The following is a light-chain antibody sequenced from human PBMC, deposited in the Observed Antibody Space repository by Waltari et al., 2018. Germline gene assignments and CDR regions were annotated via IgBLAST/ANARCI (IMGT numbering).Light chain of an antibody. CDR3: QQYYSTPPYT. V-gene: IGKV4-1*01. Sequence: DIVMNQSPDSLAVSLGERATINCKSSQSVLYSSNNKNYLAWYQQKPGQPPKLLIYWASTRESGVPDRFSGSGSATDFTLTISSLQAEDVAVYYCQQYYSTPPYTFGQGTKLEIK. CDR1: QSVLYSSNNKNY. CDR2: WAS. J-gene: IGKJ2*01.